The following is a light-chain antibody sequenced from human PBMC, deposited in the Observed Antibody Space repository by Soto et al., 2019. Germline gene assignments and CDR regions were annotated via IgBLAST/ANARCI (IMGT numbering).Light chain of an antibody. V-gene: IGKV1-39*01. J-gene: IGKJ4*01. CDR1: QSISKY. CDR2: GTS. CDR3: QQGYSPLLT. Sequence: DIQMTQSPSSLSASVGDRVTLTCRASQSISKYLNWYQVKLGKGPKLLIYGTSTLQSGVPSRFSGSGSGTHFTLTISNLQPEDFAVYYCQQGYSPLLTFGGGTRVEIK.